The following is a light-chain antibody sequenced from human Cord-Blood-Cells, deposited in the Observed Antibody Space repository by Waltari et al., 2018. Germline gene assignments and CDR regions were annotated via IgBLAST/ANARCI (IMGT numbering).Light chain of an antibody. Sequence: QSALIQPRSVSGSPGQSVTISCTGTSSDVGGYNYLYWYQQHPGKAPKLLIYDVSRRPSGVPDRFSGSKSGNTASLTISGLQAEDEADYYCCSYAGSYTWVFGGGTKLTVL. CDR1: SSDVGGYNY. CDR3: CSYAGSYTWV. V-gene: IGLV2-11*01. J-gene: IGLJ3*02. CDR2: DVS.